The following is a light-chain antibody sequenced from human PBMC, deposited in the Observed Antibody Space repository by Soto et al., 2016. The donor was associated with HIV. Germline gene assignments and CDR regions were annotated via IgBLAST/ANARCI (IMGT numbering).Light chain of an antibody. CDR3: QQYNSYSRWT. J-gene: IGKJ1*01. CDR2: KTS. Sequence: DIQMTQFPSTLSASIGDRVTITCRASQSVSVWLAWYQQKPGKAPNLLIFKTSTLEIGVPSRFSGSGSGTDFTLTLSSVQPDDFATYYCQQYNSYSRWTFGQGTKVEIK. CDR1: QSVSVW. V-gene: IGKV1-5*03.